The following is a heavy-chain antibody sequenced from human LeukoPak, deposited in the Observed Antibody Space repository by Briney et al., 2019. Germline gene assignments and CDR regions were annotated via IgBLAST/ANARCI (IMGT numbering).Heavy chain of an antibody. CDR1: GFTFSSYS. CDR3: ASNSGWTLFDY. V-gene: IGHV3-21*01. Sequence: GGSLRLSCAASGFTFSSYSMNWVRQAPGKGLEWVSSISSSSSYIYYADSAKGRFTISRDNAKNSLYLQMNSLRAEDTAVYYCASNSGWTLFDYWGQGTLVTVSS. J-gene: IGHJ4*02. D-gene: IGHD6-19*01. CDR2: ISSSSSYI.